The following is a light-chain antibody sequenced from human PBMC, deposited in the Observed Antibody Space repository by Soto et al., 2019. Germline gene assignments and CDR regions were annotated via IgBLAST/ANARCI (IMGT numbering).Light chain of an antibody. CDR2: GTS. CDR3: QQYGSSPRT. Sequence: EIVLTQSPGTLSLSPGERATLSCRASQSGSRGYVAWYQQKPGQAPRLLMYGTSSRATGIPDRFSGSGSGTDFTLTISRLEAADFAVYYCQQYGSSPRTFGQGTKVEIK. V-gene: IGKV3-20*01. J-gene: IGKJ1*01. CDR1: QSGSRGY.